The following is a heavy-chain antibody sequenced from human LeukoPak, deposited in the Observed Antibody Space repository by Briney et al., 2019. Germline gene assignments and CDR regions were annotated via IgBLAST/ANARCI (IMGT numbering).Heavy chain of an antibody. CDR3: ARDPSAGYDSSGYHNYFDY. D-gene: IGHD3-22*01. CDR2: IWYDGSNK. CDR1: GFTFSSYG. J-gene: IGHJ4*02. Sequence: GRSLRLSCAASGFTFSSYGMHWVRQAPGKGLEWVAVIWYDGSNKYYADSVKGRFTISRDNSKNTLYLQMNSLRAEDTAVYYCARDPSAGYDSSGYHNYFDYWGQGTLVTVSS. V-gene: IGHV3-33*01.